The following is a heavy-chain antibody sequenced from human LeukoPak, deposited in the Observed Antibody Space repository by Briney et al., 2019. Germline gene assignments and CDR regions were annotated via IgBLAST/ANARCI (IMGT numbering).Heavy chain of an antibody. CDR1: GGSFSGYY. V-gene: IGHV4-34*01. J-gene: IGHJ5*02. Sequence: KTSETLSLTCAVYGGSFSGYYWSWIRQPPGKGLEWIGEINHSGSTNYNPSLKSRVTISVDTSKNQFSLKLSSVTAADTAVYYCARGRGPFDPWGQGTLVTVSS. CDR3: ARGRGPFDP. D-gene: IGHD3-10*01. CDR2: INHSGST.